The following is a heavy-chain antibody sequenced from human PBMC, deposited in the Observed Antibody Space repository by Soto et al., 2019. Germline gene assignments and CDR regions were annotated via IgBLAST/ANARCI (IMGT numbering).Heavy chain of an antibody. J-gene: IGHJ6*02. D-gene: IGHD1-26*01. CDR1: GFSVSDNY. Sequence: EGQLVESGGGLVQPGGSLRLSCAASGFSVSDNYMNWVRQAPGKGLEWVSVTYIGGSTYYADSVKGRFTISRDNSKNTLSLQMNSLRAEDTAVYYCARDRSQAGMDVWGQGTTVTVSS. CDR2: TYIGGST. V-gene: IGHV3-66*01. CDR3: ARDRSQAGMDV.